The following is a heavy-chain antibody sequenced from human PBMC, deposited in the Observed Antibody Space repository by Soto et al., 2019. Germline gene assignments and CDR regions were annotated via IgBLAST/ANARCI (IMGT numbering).Heavy chain of an antibody. Sequence: EVQLLESGGGLVQPGGSLRLSCAASGFTFSSYAMSWVRQAPGKGLEWVSAISGSGGSTYYADSVKGRFTISRDNSKSTLYLQMSSLRAEDTAVYYCAKGSGYNWNHDPLGAFDYWGQGTLVTVSS. CDR2: ISGSGGST. D-gene: IGHD1-20*01. CDR3: AKGSGYNWNHDPLGAFDY. V-gene: IGHV3-23*01. CDR1: GFTFSSYA. J-gene: IGHJ4*02.